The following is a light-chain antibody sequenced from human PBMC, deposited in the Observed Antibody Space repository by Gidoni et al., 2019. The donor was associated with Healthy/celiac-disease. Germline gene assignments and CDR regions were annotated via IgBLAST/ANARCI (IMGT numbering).Light chain of an antibody. J-gene: IGKJ4*01. CDR1: QSVSSY. CDR3: QQRSNWPPLT. Sequence: EIVFTHSPATLSLSPGERATLSCRASQSVSSYLARYQQKPGQAPRLLIYDASNRATGTPARFSGSGSGTDFTLTISSLEPEDFAVYYCQQRSNWPPLTFGGGTKVEIK. V-gene: IGKV3-11*01. CDR2: DAS.